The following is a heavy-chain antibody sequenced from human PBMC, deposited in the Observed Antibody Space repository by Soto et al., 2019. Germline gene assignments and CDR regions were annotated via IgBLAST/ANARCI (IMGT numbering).Heavy chain of an antibody. Sequence: ASVKVSCKASGYTFTSYAMHWVRQAPGQRLEWMGWINAGNGNTKYSQKFQGRVTITRDTSASTAYMELSSLGSEDTAVYYCARDSHSSPSLYYYYYYGMDVWGQGTTVTVSS. CDR3: ARDSHSSPSLYYYYYYGMDV. J-gene: IGHJ6*02. CDR1: GYTFTSYA. CDR2: INAGNGNT. D-gene: IGHD6-13*01. V-gene: IGHV1-3*01.